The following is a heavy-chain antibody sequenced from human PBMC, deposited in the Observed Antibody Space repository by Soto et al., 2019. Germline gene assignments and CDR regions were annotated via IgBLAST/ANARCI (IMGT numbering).Heavy chain of an antibody. Sequence: QVQLVQSGAEVKKPGASVKVSRKASGYTFTHYGITWVRQAPGQGLEWMGWINSFSGDTNYPQKLQGRLTMTTDTSTNTVYMELRNLRSDDTAVYYCARDLHSGGKYWYFDICGRGTLVTVSS. CDR3: ARDLHSGGKYWYFDI. D-gene: IGHD2-15*01. CDR2: INSFSGDT. V-gene: IGHV1-18*01. CDR1: GYTFTHYG. J-gene: IGHJ2*01.